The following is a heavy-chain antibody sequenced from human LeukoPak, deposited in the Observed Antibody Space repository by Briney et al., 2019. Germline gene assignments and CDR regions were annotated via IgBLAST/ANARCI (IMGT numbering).Heavy chain of an antibody. J-gene: IGHJ4*02. CDR2: ISYDGSNK. D-gene: IGHD6-13*01. CDR3: ARGGGAAAGFDY. CDR1: GFTFSSYA. Sequence: PGRSLRLSCAASGFTFSSYAMHWVRQAPGKGLEWVAVISYDGSNKYYADSVKGRFTISRDNSKNTLYLQMNSLRAEDTAVYYCARGGGAAAGFDYWGQGTLVTVSS. V-gene: IGHV3-30*14.